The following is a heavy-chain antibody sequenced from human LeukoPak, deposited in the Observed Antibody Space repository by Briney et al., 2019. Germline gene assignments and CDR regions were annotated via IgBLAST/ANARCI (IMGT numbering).Heavy chain of an antibody. CDR2: IYYSGST. CDR3: ARYSSGWYANWFDP. J-gene: IGHJ5*02. CDR1: GGSISSYY. V-gene: IGHV4-59*01. Sequence: PSETLSLTCTVSGGSISSYYWSWIRQPPGKGLEWIGYIYYSGSTNYNPSLKSRVTISVDTSKNQFSLKLSSVTAADTAVYYCARYSSGWYANWFDPWGQGTLVTVSS. D-gene: IGHD6-19*01.